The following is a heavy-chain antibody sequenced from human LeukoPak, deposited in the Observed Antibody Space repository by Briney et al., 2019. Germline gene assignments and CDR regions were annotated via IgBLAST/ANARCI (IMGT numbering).Heavy chain of an antibody. CDR1: GETFSAYW. V-gene: IGHV4-34*01. Sequence: SETLSLTCGVHGETFSAYWWTWLRQAPGKGLEWTGQINHSGSTDYSPSLKSRVTISADTSKKQFFLRLASVTAADTAIYFCARGREGMGSTDSYTSNWFDPWGQGTLVSVSS. CDR3: ARGREGMGSTDSYTSNWFDP. CDR2: INHSGST. J-gene: IGHJ5*02. D-gene: IGHD2-2*02.